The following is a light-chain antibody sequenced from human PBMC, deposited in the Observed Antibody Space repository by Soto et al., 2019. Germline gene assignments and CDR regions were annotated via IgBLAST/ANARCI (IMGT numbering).Light chain of an antibody. CDR2: EVS. V-gene: IGLV2-14*01. Sequence: QSELNQPASGSGSPGQSITISCTGTSSDVGGYDYVSWYQLHPGKAPKLMVFEVSNRPSGVSYRFSGSKSGNTASLTISGLQAEDEADYFCSSYSISTAYLFGTGTKVTVL. J-gene: IGLJ1*01. CDR3: SSYSISTAYL. CDR1: SSDVGGYDY.